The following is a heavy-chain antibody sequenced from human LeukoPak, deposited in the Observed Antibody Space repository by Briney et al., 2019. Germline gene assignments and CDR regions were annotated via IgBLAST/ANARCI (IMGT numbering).Heavy chain of an antibody. V-gene: IGHV4-38-2*02. Sequence: SETLSLTCTVSGYSISSGYYWGWIRQPPGKGLEWIGSIYHSGSTYYNPSLKSRVTISVDTSKNQFSLKLSSVTAADTAVYYCARDALNYGSGSYYLVYWGQGTLVTVSS. CDR3: ARDALNYGSGSYYLVY. CDR2: IYHSGST. D-gene: IGHD3-10*01. CDR1: GYSISSGYY. J-gene: IGHJ4*02.